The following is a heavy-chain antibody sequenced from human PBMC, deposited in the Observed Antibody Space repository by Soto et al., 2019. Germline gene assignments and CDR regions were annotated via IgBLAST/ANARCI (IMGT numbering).Heavy chain of an antibody. CDR3: ARLAPGDYWYFDY. CDR1: GGSISSSNW. Sequence: SETLSLTCAVSGGSISSSNWWSWVRQPPGKGLEWIGEIYHSGSTNYNPSLKSRVTISVDKSKNQFSLKLSSVTAADTAVYYCARLAPGDYWYFDYWGQGTLVTVSS. D-gene: IGHD4-17*01. J-gene: IGHJ4*02. V-gene: IGHV4-4*02. CDR2: IYHSGST.